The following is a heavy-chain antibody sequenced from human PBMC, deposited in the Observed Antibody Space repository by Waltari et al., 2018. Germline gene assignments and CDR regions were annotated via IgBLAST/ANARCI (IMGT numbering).Heavy chain of an antibody. V-gene: IGHV3-48*03. Sequence: EVQLVESGGGLVQPGGSLRLSCAASGFTFSSYEMNWVRQAPGKGLEWVSYISSSVSTIYYADSVKGRFTISRDNAKNSLYLQMNSLRADDTSVYYCARTYYYDGVWGQGTLVTVSS. CDR1: GFTFSSYE. CDR3: ARTYYYDGV. CDR2: ISSSVSTI. J-gene: IGHJ4*02. D-gene: IGHD3-22*01.